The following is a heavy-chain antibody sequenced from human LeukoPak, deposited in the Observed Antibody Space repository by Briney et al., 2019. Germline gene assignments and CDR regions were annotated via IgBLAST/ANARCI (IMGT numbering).Heavy chain of an antibody. CDR2: ISSSGSTI. D-gene: IGHD1-14*01. CDR3: AGGYRNPYYYYGMDV. V-gene: IGHV3-48*03. Sequence: PGGSLRLSCAASGFTFSSYAMSWVRQAPGKGLEWVSYISSSGSTIYYADSVKGRFTISRDNAKNSLYLQMNSLRAEDTAVYYCAGGYRNPYYYYGMDVWGQGTTVTVSS. J-gene: IGHJ6*02. CDR1: GFTFSSYA.